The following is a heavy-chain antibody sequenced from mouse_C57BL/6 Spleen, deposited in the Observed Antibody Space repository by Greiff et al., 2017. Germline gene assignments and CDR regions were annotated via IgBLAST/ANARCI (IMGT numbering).Heavy chain of an antibody. Sequence: QVQLQQPGAELVMPGASVKLSCKASGYTFTSYWMHWVKQRPGQGLEWIGEIDPSDSYTNYNQKFKGKSTLTVDKSSSTAYMQLSSLTSEDSAVYYCARGDYGYYFDYWGQGTTLTVSS. V-gene: IGHV1-69*01. J-gene: IGHJ2*01. D-gene: IGHD2-4*01. CDR3: ARGDYGYYFDY. CDR2: IDPSDSYT. CDR1: GYTFTSYW.